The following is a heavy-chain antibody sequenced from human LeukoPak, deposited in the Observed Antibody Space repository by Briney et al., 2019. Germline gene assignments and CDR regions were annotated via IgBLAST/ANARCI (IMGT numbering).Heavy chain of an antibody. CDR3: ARSSSGDY. J-gene: IGHJ4*02. V-gene: IGHV3-7*01. Sequence: GGSLRLSCAASGFTFSSYLMSWVRQAPGKGLEWVANIKQDGSEKYYVDSVKGRFTISRDNAKNSLYLQMNSLRAEDTAVYYCARSSSGDYWGQGTLVTVSS. CDR2: IKQDGSEK. CDR1: GFTFSSYL.